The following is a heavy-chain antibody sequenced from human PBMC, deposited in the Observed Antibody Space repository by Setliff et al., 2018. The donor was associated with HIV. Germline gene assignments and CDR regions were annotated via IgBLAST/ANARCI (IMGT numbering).Heavy chain of an antibody. CDR1: GYTFTAYY. J-gene: IGHJ4*02. V-gene: IGHV1-2*02. CDR3: ARGAVDDDYFEY. CDR2: VNPDSGAT. D-gene: IGHD2-15*01. Sequence: GASVKVSCKSSGYTFTAYYIHWVRQARGQGLEWMGWVNPDSGATKYAEKFEGRVSLTRDTSIFTAYMELSRLRSDDTAVYYCARGAVDDDYFEYWGQGTLVTVSS.